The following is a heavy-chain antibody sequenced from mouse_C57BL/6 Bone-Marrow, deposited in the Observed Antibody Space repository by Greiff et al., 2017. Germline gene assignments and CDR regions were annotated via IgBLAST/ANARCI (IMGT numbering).Heavy chain of an antibody. CDR3: ASFDYDGVDY. J-gene: IGHJ2*01. V-gene: IGHV1-55*01. Sequence: QVQLQQPGAELVKPGASVKMSCKASGYTFTSYWITWVKQRPGQGLEWIGDIYPGSGSTNYNEKFKSKATLTLDTSSSTAYMQLSSLTSEDSAVYYCASFDYDGVDYWGQGTTLTVSS. CDR1: GYTFTSYW. CDR2: IYPGSGST. D-gene: IGHD2-4*01.